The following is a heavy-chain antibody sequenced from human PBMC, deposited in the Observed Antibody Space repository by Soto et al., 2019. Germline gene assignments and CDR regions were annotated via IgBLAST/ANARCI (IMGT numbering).Heavy chain of an antibody. D-gene: IGHD6-6*01. CDR1: GYTFTGYY. CDR2: INPNSGGT. Sequence: QVQLVQSGAEVKKPGASVKVSCKASGYTFTGYYMHWVRQAPGQGLEWMGWINPNSGGTNYAQKFQGRVTMTRDTSISTAYMELSRLRSDDTAVYYCARGRSSSSRGGWFDPWGQGTLVTVSS. V-gene: IGHV1-2*02. CDR3: ARGRSSSSRGGWFDP. J-gene: IGHJ5*02.